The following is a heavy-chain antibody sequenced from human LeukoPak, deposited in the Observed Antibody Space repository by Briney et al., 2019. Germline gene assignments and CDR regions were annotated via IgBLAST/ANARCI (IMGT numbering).Heavy chain of an antibody. V-gene: IGHV6-1*01. J-gene: IGHJ4*02. CDR1: GDSVSSNRAS. D-gene: IGHD5-24*01. CDR3: SRSDGGSDFDY. Sequence: SQTPSLTCAISGDSVSSNRASWTWIRQSPSRGLEWLGRTYYRSKWYNDYAVSLKSRISINPDTSKNQFSLQLNSVTPEDTAVYYCSRSDGGSDFDYWGQGTLVTVSS. CDR2: TYYRSKWYN.